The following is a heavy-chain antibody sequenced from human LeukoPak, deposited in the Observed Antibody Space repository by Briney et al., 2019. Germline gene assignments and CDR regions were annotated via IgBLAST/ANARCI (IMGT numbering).Heavy chain of an antibody. Sequence: ASVTVSCKASGYTFTGYYMHWVRQAPGQGLEWMGWINPNSGGTNYAQKFQGRVTMTRDTSISTAYMELSRLRSDDTAVYYCARINKRDGYNSGLAYWGQGTLVTVSS. CDR1: GYTFTGYY. V-gene: IGHV1-2*02. D-gene: IGHD5-24*01. CDR3: ARINKRDGYNSGLAY. CDR2: INPNSGGT. J-gene: IGHJ4*02.